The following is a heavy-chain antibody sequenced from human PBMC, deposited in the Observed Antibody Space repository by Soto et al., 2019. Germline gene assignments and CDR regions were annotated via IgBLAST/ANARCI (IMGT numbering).Heavy chain of an antibody. Sequence: SETLSLTCAVYGGSFSGYYWSWIRQPPGKGLEWIGEINHSGSTNYNPSLKSRVPISVDTSKNQFSLKLSSVTAADTAVYYCARGGVVVVPAATLYYYYGMDVWGQGTTVTVSS. V-gene: IGHV4-34*01. J-gene: IGHJ6*02. CDR1: GGSFSGYY. D-gene: IGHD2-2*01. CDR3: ARGGVVVVPAATLYYYYGMDV. CDR2: INHSGST.